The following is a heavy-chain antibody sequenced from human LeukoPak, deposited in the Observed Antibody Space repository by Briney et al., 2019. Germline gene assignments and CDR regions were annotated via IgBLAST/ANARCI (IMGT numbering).Heavy chain of an antibody. CDR3: ARTGYCSGGSCPRYYYYGMDV. D-gene: IGHD2-15*01. CDR2: ISYDGSNK. J-gene: IGHJ6*02. CDR1: GFTFSSYA. Sequence: GGSLRHSCAASGFTFSSYAMHWVRQAPGKGLEWVAVISYDGSNKYYADSVKGRFTISRDNSKNTLYLQMNSLRAEDTAVYYCARTGYCSGGSCPRYYYYGMDVWGQGTTVTVSS. V-gene: IGHV3-30-3*01.